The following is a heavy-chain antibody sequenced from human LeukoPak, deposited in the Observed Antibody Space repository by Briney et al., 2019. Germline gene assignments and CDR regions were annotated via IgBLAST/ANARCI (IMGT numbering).Heavy chain of an antibody. J-gene: IGHJ4*02. CDR3: AGESSRSFDY. D-gene: IGHD1-26*01. Sequence: GGSLRLSCAVSGFTFNNAWVSWVRQAPGKGLEWVGRINYKTNGGTADYAAPVTGRFTISRDDSKDTLYLQMNSLRAEDTAVYYCAGESSRSFDYWGQGTLVTVSS. V-gene: IGHV3-15*01. CDR1: GFTFNNAW. CDR2: INYKTNGGTA.